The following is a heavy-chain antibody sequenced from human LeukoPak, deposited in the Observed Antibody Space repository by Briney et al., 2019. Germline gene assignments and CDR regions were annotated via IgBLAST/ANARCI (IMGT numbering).Heavy chain of an antibody. CDR3: ARGQVLDYYDSSGLFDY. J-gene: IGHJ4*02. Sequence: SETLSLTCTVSGGSINSYYWTWIRQPPGKGLEWIGYIYYSGSTNYNPSLKSRVTISVDTSKNQFSLKLSSVTAADTAVYYCARGQVLDYYDSSGLFDYWGQGTLVTASS. V-gene: IGHV4-59*12. CDR1: GGSINSYY. D-gene: IGHD3-22*01. CDR2: IYYSGST.